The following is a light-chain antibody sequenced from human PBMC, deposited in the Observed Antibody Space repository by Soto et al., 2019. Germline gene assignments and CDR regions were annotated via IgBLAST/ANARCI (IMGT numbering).Light chain of an antibody. CDR1: PSISDT. J-gene: IGKJ4*01. Sequence: IVMTQSSATLSVSPVGRATLSCRASPSISDTLAWYQQKPGQAPRLLIYGASTRATGIPARSSGSGSETEFTLTISSLQSEDFAVYYCQQYNSWPLTFGGGTKVDIK. V-gene: IGKV3-15*01. CDR2: GAS. CDR3: QQYNSWPLT.